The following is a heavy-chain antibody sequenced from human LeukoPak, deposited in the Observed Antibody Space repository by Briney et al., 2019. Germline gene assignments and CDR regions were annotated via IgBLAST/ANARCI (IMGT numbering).Heavy chain of an antibody. D-gene: IGHD6-13*01. CDR2: IYSGGST. V-gene: IGHV3-53*01. Sequence: GGSLRLSCAASGFTVSSNYMSWVRQAPGKGLEWVSVIYSGGSTYYADSVKGRFTISRDNSKNTLYLQMNSLRAEDTAVYYCARVGIAAAGTLDYWGQGTLVTVSS. J-gene: IGHJ4*02. CDR3: ARVGIAAAGTLDY. CDR1: GFTVSSNY.